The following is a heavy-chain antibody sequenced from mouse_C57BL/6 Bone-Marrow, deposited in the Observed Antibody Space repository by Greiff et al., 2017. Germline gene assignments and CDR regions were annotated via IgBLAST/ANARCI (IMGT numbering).Heavy chain of an antibody. D-gene: IGHD1-1*02. CDR3: TTYGLSAY. V-gene: IGHV14-4*01. CDR1: GFNIKDDY. J-gene: IGHJ3*01. CDR2: IDPENGDT. Sequence: EVKLQQSGAELVRPGASVKLSCTASGFNIKDDYMHWVKQRPEQGLEWIGWIDPENGDTEYASKFQGKATITADPSSNTAYLQLSSLTSEDTAVYYCTTYGLSAYWGQGTLVTVSA.